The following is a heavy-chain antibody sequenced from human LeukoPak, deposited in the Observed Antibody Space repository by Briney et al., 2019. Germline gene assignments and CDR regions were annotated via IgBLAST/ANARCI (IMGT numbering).Heavy chain of an antibody. D-gene: IGHD3-9*01. J-gene: IGHJ5*02. CDR3: ARGSVLRYFDWLVGRGYNWFDP. CDR1: GYTFTGYY. V-gene: IGHV1-2*02. Sequence: GASVKVSCKASGYTFTGYYMHWVRQAPGQGLEWMGWINPNSGGTNYAQKFQGRVTMTRDTSISTAYMELSRLRSDDTAVYYCARGSVLRYFDWLVGRGYNWFDPWGQGTLVTVSS. CDR2: INPNSGGT.